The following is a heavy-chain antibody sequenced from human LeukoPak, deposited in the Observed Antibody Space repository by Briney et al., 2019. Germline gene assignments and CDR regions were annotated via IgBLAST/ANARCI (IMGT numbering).Heavy chain of an antibody. Sequence: SETLSLTCTVSGGSISSYYWSWIRQPPGKGLEWIGYIYYSGSTNYNPSLKSRVTISVDTSKNQSSLKLSSVTAADTAVYYCARSITPFVYYYMDVWGKGTTVTVSS. J-gene: IGHJ6*03. CDR3: ARSITPFVYYYMDV. CDR2: IYYSGST. D-gene: IGHD3-3*01. CDR1: GGSISSYY. V-gene: IGHV4-59*01.